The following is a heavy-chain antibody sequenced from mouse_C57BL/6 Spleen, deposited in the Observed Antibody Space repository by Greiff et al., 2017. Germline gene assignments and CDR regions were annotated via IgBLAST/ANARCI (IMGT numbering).Heavy chain of an antibody. CDR1: GYTFTSYW. J-gene: IGHJ1*03. CDR2: IDPNSGGT. Sequence: QVQLQQPGAELVKPGASVKLSCKASGYTFTSYWMHWVKQRPGRGLEWIGRIDPNSGGTKYNEKFKSKATLTVDKPSSPAYMQLSSLTSEDSAVYYCARRYGSSYWYFDVWGTGTTVTVSS. D-gene: IGHD1-1*01. CDR3: ARRYGSSYWYFDV. V-gene: IGHV1-72*01.